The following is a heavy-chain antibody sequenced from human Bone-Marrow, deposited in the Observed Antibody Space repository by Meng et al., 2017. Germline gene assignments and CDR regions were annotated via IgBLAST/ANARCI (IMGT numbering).Heavy chain of an antibody. CDR3: ARARTTNQSKYRNAYNWFDP. J-gene: IGHJ5*02. D-gene: IGHD2/OR15-2a*01. CDR1: GGSISSGGYS. Sequence: QLQLQESGSGLVKPSQTPSLTCAVSGGSISSGGYSWSWIRQPPGKGLEWIGYIYHSGSTHYNPSLKSRVIMSVDTSKNQFSLKLYSVTAADTAVYYCARARTTNQSKYRNAYNWFDPWGQGTLVTVSS. V-gene: IGHV4-30-2*01. CDR2: IYHSGST.